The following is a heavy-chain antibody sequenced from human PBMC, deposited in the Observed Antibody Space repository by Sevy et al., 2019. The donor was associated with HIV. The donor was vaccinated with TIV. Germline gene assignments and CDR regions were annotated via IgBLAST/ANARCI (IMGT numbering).Heavy chain of an antibody. D-gene: IGHD6-19*01. J-gene: IGHJ4*02. CDR1: GFIFSLYA. CDR2: ISYDGSTI. CDR3: AKVFDSGWYPLYFGS. Sequence: GGSLRLSCAASGFIFSLYAMHWVRQAPGKGLEWVAVISYDGSTIFYADSVKGRFTISRDNSKKTLYLQMNSLRAEDTAVYYCAKVFDSGWYPLYFGSWGQGTLVTVSS. V-gene: IGHV3-30-3*01.